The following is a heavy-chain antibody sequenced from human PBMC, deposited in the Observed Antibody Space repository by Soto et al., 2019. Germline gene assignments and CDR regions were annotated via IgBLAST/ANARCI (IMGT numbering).Heavy chain of an antibody. CDR2: FDPEDGET. CDR1: GYTLTELS. CDR3: ATGLRFLDSDY. D-gene: IGHD3-3*01. V-gene: IGHV1-24*01. J-gene: IGHJ4*02. Sequence: ASGKVSCRGSGYTLTELSMHWVRQAPGKGLEWMGGFDPEDGETIYAQKFQGRVTMTEDTSTDTAYMELSSLRSEDTAVYYCATGLRFLDSDYWGQGTLVTVSS.